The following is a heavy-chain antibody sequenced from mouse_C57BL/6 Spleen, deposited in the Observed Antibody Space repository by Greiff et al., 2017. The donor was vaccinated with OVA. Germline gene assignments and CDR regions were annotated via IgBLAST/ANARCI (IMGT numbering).Heavy chain of an antibody. V-gene: IGHV1-4*01. CDR3: ARSGPEGAMGY. Sequence: QVQLQQSGAELARPGASVKMSCKASGYTFTSYTMHWVKQRPGQGLEWIGYINPSSGYTKYNQKFKDKATLTADKSSSTANMQLSSLTSEDSAVYYCARSGPEGAMGYWGQGTSVTVSS. D-gene: IGHD3-1*01. CDR2: INPSSGYT. J-gene: IGHJ4*01. CDR1: GYTFTSYT.